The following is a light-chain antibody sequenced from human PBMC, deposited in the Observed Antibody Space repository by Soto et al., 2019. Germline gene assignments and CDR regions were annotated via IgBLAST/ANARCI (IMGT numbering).Light chain of an antibody. CDR1: SSDVGGYNY. CDR3: SSYAGGNKI. Sequence: QSALTQPPSASGSPGQSVTISCTGTSSDVGGYNYVSWYQQHPGQAPKLIISEVTKRPSGVPDRFSGSKSGNTASLTVSGLLAEDEADYYCSSYAGGNKIFGGGTKLTVL. V-gene: IGLV2-8*01. CDR2: EVT. J-gene: IGLJ2*01.